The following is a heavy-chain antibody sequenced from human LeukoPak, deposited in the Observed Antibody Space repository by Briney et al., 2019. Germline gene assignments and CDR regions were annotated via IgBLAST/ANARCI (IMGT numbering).Heavy chain of an antibody. D-gene: IGHD6-13*01. CDR1: GFTFSSYA. CDR3: ARGRAAAAGSFDN. V-gene: IGHV3-23*01. CDR2: FSGNGGST. Sequence: PGGSLRLSCAASGFTFSSYAMTWVRQAPGKGLEWVSTFSGNGGSTYYADSVKGRFTISRDDSKNTLYLQMNSLRAEDTAVDYCARGRAAAAGSFDNWGQGTLVTVSS. J-gene: IGHJ4*02.